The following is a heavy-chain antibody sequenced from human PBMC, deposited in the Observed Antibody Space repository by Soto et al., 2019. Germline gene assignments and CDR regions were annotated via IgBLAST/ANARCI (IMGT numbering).Heavy chain of an antibody. V-gene: IGHV3-53*01. CDR2: IYSGGST. D-gene: IGHD6-13*01. Sequence: PGGSLRLSCAASGFTVSSNYMSWVRQAPGKGLEWVSVIYSGGSTYYADSVKGRFTISRDNSKNTLYLQMNSLRAEDTAVYYCARDKEAAGLDYWGQGTLVTVSS. CDR1: GFTVSSNY. J-gene: IGHJ4*02. CDR3: ARDKEAAGLDY.